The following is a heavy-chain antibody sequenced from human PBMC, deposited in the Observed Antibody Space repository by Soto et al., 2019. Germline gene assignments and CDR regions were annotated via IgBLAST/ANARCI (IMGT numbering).Heavy chain of an antibody. J-gene: IGHJ6*02. D-gene: IGHD3-10*01. V-gene: IGHV4-4*07. CDR2: IYNGVNT. CDR3: ARDGSDSYGLDV. Sequence: XATLSLTCTVSGGCISSYEWSWIRQSAGKGLEWIGRIYNGVNTQYNPSLKSRVTMSADTSKNQFSLRLNSVTAADTAVYYCARDGSDSYGLDVWGQGTTVTVSS. CDR1: GGCISSYE.